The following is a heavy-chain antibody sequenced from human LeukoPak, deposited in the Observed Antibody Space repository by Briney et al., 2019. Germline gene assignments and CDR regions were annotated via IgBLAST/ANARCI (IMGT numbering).Heavy chain of an antibody. CDR2: ISLSGQT. Sequence: PSETLSLTCGVSGGSIRSTNWWSWVRQPPGQGLEWTGEISLSGQTNYSPSLNGRVTMSLDESRNQLSLNLTSVTAADTAIYYCSRESGAFCPFGYWGQGTLVIVPP. V-gene: IGHV4/OR15-8*02. CDR1: GGSIRSTNW. D-gene: IGHD1-26*01. J-gene: IGHJ4*02. CDR3: SRESGAFCPFGY.